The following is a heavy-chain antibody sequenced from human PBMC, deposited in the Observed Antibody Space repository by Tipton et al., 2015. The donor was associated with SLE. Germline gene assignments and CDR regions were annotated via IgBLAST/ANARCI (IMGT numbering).Heavy chain of an antibody. CDR1: GGSISGYS. CDR2: IFHSGSA. J-gene: IGHJ5*02. Sequence: TLSLTCTVSGGSISGYSWSWVRQPPGKGLEWIGHIFHSGSAYYNPSLKSRVTMSVDRSRNQFSLRLTSMTAADTALYYCAREVGVVATGWFDPWGQGTLVTVSS. V-gene: IGHV4-30-2*01. CDR3: AREVGVVATGWFDP. D-gene: IGHD1-26*01.